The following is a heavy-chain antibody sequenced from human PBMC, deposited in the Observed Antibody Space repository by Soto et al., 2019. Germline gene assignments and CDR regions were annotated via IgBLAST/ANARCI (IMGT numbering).Heavy chain of an antibody. CDR3: ARAMVVTQNWFDP. J-gene: IGHJ5*02. CDR2: IYYSGST. V-gene: IGHV4-30-4*01. CDR1: GGSISSSNW. D-gene: IGHD2-21*02. Sequence: SETLSLTCAVSGGSISSSNWWSWIRQPPGKGLEWIGYIYYSGSTYYNPSLKSRVTISVDTSKNQFSLKLSSVTAADTAVYYCARAMVVTQNWFDPWGQGTLVT.